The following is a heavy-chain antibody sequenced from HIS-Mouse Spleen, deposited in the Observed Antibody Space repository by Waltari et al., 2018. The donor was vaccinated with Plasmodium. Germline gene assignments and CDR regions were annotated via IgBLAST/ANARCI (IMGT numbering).Heavy chain of an antibody. D-gene: IGHD6-13*01. CDR1: GYTFPGYY. Sequence: QVQLVQSGAEVKKPGASVKVSCKASGYTFPGYYLPWVRQAPGHGLEWMGWINPKSGGTNYAQKFQGRVTMTRDTSISTAYMELSRLRSDDTAVYYCARVLGYKAAAGTFVEYFQHWGQGTLVTVSS. J-gene: IGHJ1*01. CDR2: INPKSGGT. CDR3: ARVLGYKAAAGTFVEYFQH. V-gene: IGHV1-2*02.